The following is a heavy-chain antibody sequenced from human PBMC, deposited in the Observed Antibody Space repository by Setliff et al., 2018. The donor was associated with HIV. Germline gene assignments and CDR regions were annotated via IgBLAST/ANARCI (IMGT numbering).Heavy chain of an antibody. CDR1: GDSISSGSYY. V-gene: IGHV4-61*09. CDR2: IHTTGST. D-gene: IGHD1-7*01. J-gene: IGHJ6*03. CDR3: ARDRSNWNYGKNYMDV. Sequence: SETLSLTCSVSGDSISSGSYYWSWIRLPAGKGLEWIGQIHTTGSTNYNPSLKSRVTISIDTSKNQFSLKLSSVTAADTAVYYCARDRSNWNYGKNYMDVWGKGTTVTV.